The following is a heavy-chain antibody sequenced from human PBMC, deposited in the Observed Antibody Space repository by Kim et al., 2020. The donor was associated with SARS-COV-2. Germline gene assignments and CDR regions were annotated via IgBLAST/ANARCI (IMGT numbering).Heavy chain of an antibody. D-gene: IGHD2-2*01. Sequence: ASVKVSCKASGYTFTSNPVNWVRQAPGQGLEWMGWINTKTGNPSYARGFTGRFVFSLDTSVSSAYLQISSLKAEDTAIYYCARGPGPVDPLGQGTLVTV. CDR1: GYTFTSNP. J-gene: IGHJ5*02. V-gene: IGHV7-4-1*02. CDR2: INTKTGNP. CDR3: ARGPGPVDP.